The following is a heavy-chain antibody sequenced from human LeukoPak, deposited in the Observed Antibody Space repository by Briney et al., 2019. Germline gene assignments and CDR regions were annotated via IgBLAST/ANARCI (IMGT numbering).Heavy chain of an antibody. CDR3: ATYRQVLLPFES. D-gene: IGHD2-8*02. J-gene: IGHJ4*02. CDR1: GFTFNNYS. Sequence: GGSLRLSCVASGFTFNNYSMNWVRQAPGKGLEWVSSISSRSTYIYYADSLKGRFTISRDNAKNSLYLQMNTLRGEDTAIYYCATYRQVLLPFESWGQGTLVTVSS. CDR2: ISSRSTYI. V-gene: IGHV3-21*04.